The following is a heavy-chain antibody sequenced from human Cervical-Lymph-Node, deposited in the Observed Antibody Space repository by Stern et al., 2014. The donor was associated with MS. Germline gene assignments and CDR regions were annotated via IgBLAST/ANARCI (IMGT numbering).Heavy chain of an antibody. CDR2: MLRGENTI. CDR1: GFTFSDYY. CDR3: ARVTLPAADF. V-gene: IGHV3-11*01. D-gene: IGHD2-2*01. J-gene: IGHJ4*02. Sequence: VHLVESGGGLVKPGGSLRLSCEASGFTFSDYYVSWIRQAPGKGLVWVSYMLRGENTIYYADSVKGRFTISRDNAKKFLYLQMDSLRAEDTAVYYCARVTLPAADFWGQGTLVNVSS.